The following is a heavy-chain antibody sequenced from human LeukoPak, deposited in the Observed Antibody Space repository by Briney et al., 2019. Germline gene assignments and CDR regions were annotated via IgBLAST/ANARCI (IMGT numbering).Heavy chain of an antibody. CDR3: ARRPAVGYYYDSSGYYHDAFDI. CDR2: NYPGDSDT. CDR1: GYSFTNYW. J-gene: IGHJ3*02. D-gene: IGHD3-22*01. Sequence: GEFLKISCRGSGYSFTNYWIGWVRQIPGKGLEWMGINYPGDSDTKFSPSFKGQVTISAEKATSTAYLQWSSLKASDTAMYYCARRPAVGYYYDSSGYYHDAFDIWGQGTMVTVSS. V-gene: IGHV5-51*01.